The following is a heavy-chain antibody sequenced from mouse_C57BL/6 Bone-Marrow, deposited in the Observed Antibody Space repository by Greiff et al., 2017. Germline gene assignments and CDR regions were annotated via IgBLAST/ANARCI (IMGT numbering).Heavy chain of an antibody. D-gene: IGHD2-3*01. CDR3: TREGYSYYFDY. Sequence: QVQLQQPGAELVKPGASVKLSCKASGYTFTSYSMYWVKQRPGQGLEWIGGINPSNGGTNFNEKFKSKATLTVDKSSSTAYMQLSSLTSEDSAVYYCTREGYSYYFDYWGQGTTLTVSS. J-gene: IGHJ2*01. CDR2: INPSNGGT. V-gene: IGHV1S81*02. CDR1: GYTFTSYS.